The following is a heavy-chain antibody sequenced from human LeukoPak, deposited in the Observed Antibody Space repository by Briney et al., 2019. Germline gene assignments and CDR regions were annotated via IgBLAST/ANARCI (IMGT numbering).Heavy chain of an antibody. CDR2: ILYDGSNK. CDR1: GLTFSSYG. D-gene: IGHD2-21*01. V-gene: IGHV3-33*01. CDR3: ASGSGGEWNYFDY. Sequence: PGRSLRLSCAASGLTFSSYGMHWVRQSPDKGLEWGAVILYDGSNKYYADSVNGRFAISRDNSKNTLYLQMNSMGDEDTAVYYCASGSGGEWNYFDYWGQGTLVTVSS. J-gene: IGHJ4*02.